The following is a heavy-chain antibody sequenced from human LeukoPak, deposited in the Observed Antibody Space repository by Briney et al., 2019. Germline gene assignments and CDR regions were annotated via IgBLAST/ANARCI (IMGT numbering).Heavy chain of an antibody. CDR2: ISGSGGST. CDR1: GFTFSNAW. CDR3: AKDPGPLDY. V-gene: IGHV3-23*01. J-gene: IGHJ4*02. Sequence: GGSLRLSCAASGFTFSNAWMGWVRQALGKGLEWVSAISGSGGSTYYADSVKGRFTISRDNSKNTLYLQMNSLRAEDTAVYYCAKDPGPLDYWGQGTLVTVSS.